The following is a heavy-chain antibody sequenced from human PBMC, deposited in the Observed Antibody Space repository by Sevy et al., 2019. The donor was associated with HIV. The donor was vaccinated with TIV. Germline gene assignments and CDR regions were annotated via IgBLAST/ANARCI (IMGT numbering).Heavy chain of an antibody. CDR1: GGXITSLY. Sequence: SXTLSLTCTVSGGXITSLYWXWIRQPPXKGLEWFGNIYXNXHINYNPSLKSRVTLSLDTSKNQFSLRLSSVTAADTAMYYCAGEXAWGRGYSWGQGTLVTVSS. D-gene: IGHD3-16*01. CDR2: IYXNXHI. CDR3: AGEXAWGRGYS. V-gene: IGHV4-59*08. J-gene: IGHJ5*01.